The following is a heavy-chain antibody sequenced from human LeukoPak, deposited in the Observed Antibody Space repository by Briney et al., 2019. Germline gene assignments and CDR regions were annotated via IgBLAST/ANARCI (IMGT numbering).Heavy chain of an antibody. D-gene: IGHD6-13*01. CDR1: GDSISSSYY. J-gene: IGHJ4*02. Sequence: PSETLSLTCTVSGDSISSSYYWSWFRPLPGKGLEWIGFIYHSGKTYYNPSHKSRFTISIDTSKNQFSLKVSSVTAADTAVYSCARDAGYYFDFWGQGTLVTVSS. V-gene: IGHV4-31*03. CDR2: IYHSGKT. CDR3: ARDAGYYFDF.